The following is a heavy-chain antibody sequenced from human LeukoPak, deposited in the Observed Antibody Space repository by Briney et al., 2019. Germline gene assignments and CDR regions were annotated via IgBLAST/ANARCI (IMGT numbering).Heavy chain of an antibody. D-gene: IGHD6-13*01. CDR3: ARDAAAAGQGFDY. CDR1: GFSFSSHW. J-gene: IGHJ4*02. Sequence: GGSLRLSCAASGFSFSSHWMHWVRQAPGKGLVWVSRINSDGSSTSYADSVKGRFTISRDNAKNTLYLQMNSLRAEDTAVYYCARDAAAAGQGFDYWGQGTLVTVSS. CDR2: INSDGSST. V-gene: IGHV3-74*01.